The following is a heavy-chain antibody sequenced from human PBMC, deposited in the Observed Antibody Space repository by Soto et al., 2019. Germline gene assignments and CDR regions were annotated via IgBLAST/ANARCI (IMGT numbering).Heavy chain of an antibody. J-gene: IGHJ5*02. Sequence: GGSLRLSCVASGFTFSSYGMHWVRQAPGKGLEWVAVISYDGSNKYYADSVKGRFTISRDNSKNTLYLQMNSLRAEDTAVYYCAKAYSSSWYLIKWFDPWGQGTLVTVSS. V-gene: IGHV3-30*18. CDR2: ISYDGSNK. CDR3: AKAYSSSWYLIKWFDP. D-gene: IGHD6-13*01. CDR1: GFTFSSYG.